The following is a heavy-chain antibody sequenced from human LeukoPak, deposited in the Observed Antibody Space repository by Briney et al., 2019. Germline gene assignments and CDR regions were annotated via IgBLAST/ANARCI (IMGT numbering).Heavy chain of an antibody. CDR3: ARGSSGYSSGMVDY. J-gene: IGHJ4*02. CDR1: GGSISSYY. D-gene: IGHD6-19*01. V-gene: IGHV4-59*01. Sequence: SETLSLTCTVSGGSISSYYWSWIRQPPGKGLEWIGYIYYSGSTNYNPSLKSRVTISVDTSKDQFSLKLSSVTAADTAVYYCARGSSGYSSGMVDYWGQGTLVTVSS. CDR2: IYYSGST.